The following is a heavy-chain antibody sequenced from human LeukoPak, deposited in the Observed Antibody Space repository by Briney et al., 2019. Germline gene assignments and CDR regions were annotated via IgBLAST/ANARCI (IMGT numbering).Heavy chain of an antibody. CDR3: ARATWDKFDWLLSPHDAFDI. V-gene: IGHV1-18*01. D-gene: IGHD3-9*01. CDR2: ISAYNGNT. J-gene: IGHJ3*02. Sequence: GASVKVSCKASGYTFTSYGISWVRQAPGQGLEWMGWISAYNGNTNYAQKLQGRVTTTTDTSTSTAYMELRSLRSDDTAVYYCARATWDKFDWLLSPHDAFDIWGQGTMVTVSS. CDR1: GYTFTSYG.